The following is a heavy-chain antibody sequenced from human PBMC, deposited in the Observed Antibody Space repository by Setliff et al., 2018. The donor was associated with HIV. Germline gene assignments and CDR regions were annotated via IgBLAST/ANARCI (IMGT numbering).Heavy chain of an antibody. CDR2: IRQGGSEK. CDR3: AKDRPNWAIDC. D-gene: IGHD1-1*01. CDR1: GFTFSSYW. J-gene: IGHJ4*02. Sequence: GGSLRLSCGASGFTFSSYWMSWVRRAPGKGLEWVANIRQGGSEKYYVYSVKGRFTISRDNANNSMYLEMNSLRAEDTAVYYCAKDRPNWAIDCWGQGTLVTVSS. V-gene: IGHV3-7*01.